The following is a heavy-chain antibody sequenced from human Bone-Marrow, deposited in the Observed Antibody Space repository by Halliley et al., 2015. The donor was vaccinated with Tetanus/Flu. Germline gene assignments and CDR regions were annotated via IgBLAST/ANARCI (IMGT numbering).Heavy chain of an antibody. J-gene: IGHJ1*01. CDR3: ARGFGDYLAYFQD. CDR1: GDTFIGYY. Sequence: QLVQSGSEVKKPGASVTVSCQTSGDTFIGYYMHWVRQAPGRGPEWMGWINPKSGATKYPQKFQGRVTMTRDTSISTVYMDLSSLRSDDTAVYYCARGFGDYLAYFQDWGQGTLVNVSS. D-gene: IGHD4-17*01. V-gene: IGHV1-2*02. CDR2: INPKSGAT.